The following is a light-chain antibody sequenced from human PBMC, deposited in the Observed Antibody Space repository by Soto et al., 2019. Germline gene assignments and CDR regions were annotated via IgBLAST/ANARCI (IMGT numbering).Light chain of an antibody. Sequence: QSALTQPASVSGSPGQSITISCTGTSSDVGGYNYVSWYQQHPGKAPKLMIYDVSYRPSGVSNRFSGSKSGNTASLTISGRLAEDEADYYCTSYTGSSTLEVFGGGTKLTVL. V-gene: IGLV2-14*01. CDR1: SSDVGGYNY. CDR3: TSYTGSSTLEV. CDR2: DVS. J-gene: IGLJ2*01.